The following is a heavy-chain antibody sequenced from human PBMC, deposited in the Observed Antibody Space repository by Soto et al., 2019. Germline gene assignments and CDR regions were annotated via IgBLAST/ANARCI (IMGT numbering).Heavy chain of an antibody. CDR2: IIPILGIA. CDR3: GRGYCSGGSCQGAFDI. V-gene: IGHV1-69*02. J-gene: IGHJ3*02. CDR1: GGAFSSYT. D-gene: IGHD2-15*01. Sequence: KLDCKGVGGAFSSYTISWLRQAPGQGLEWMGRIIPILGIANYAQKFQGRVTITADKSTSTAYMELSSLRPEDTAVYYCGRGYCSGGSCQGAFDIWGQGTMVTVSS.